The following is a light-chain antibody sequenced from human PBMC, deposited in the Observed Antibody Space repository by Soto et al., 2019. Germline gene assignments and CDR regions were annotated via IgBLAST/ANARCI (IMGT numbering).Light chain of an antibody. CDR3: QQYGNSPRVT. CDR2: GAS. CDR1: QSVSTTY. V-gene: IGKV3-20*01. Sequence: ELVLTQSPGTLSLSPGERATLSCRASQSVSTTYLAWYQQKPGQAPRLLIYGASSMATGIPDRFSGSGSGTDFTLTITRLEPEDFAVYYCQQYGNSPRVTFGGGTKVEI. J-gene: IGKJ4*01.